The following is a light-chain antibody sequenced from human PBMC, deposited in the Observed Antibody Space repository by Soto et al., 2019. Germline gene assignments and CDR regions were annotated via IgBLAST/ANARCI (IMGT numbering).Light chain of an antibody. Sequence: DIHMTQSPSSLSTSVGDRVTITCRASQGSSNYLAWYQQKPGKAPELLIYAASTLQSGVPSRFSGSGSVTEFTLTVSSLQPDDFATYYCQQYNSYPITFGQVTRLEIK. CDR1: QGSSNY. CDR2: AAS. CDR3: QQYNSYPIT. J-gene: IGKJ5*01. V-gene: IGKV1-16*01.